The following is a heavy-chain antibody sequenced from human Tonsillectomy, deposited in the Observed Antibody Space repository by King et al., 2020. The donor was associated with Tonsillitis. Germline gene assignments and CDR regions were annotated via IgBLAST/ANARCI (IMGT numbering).Heavy chain of an antibody. CDR3: AREGPGGYCSGGSCSRGVDY. CDR2: IYHSGST. CDR1: GYSISSGYY. J-gene: IGHJ4*02. V-gene: IGHV4-38-2*02. D-gene: IGHD2-15*01. Sequence: QLQESGPGLVKPSETLSLTCAVSGYSISSGYYWGWIRQPPGKGLEWIGSIYHSGSTYYNPSLKSRVTISVDPYKNQFSLKLSSVTAADTAVYYCAREGPGGYCSGGSCSRGVDYWGXGTLVTVSS.